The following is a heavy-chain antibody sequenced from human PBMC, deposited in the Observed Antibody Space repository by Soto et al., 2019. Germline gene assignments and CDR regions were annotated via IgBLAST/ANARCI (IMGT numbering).Heavy chain of an antibody. J-gene: IGHJ6*03. Sequence: QASETLPLTCTVSGGSISSYYWSWIRQPPGKGLEWIGYIYYSGSTNYNPSLKSRVTIAVDTSKNQFSLKLSSVTAADTAVYYCASILLRGNAAQYYYYYMDVWGKGTTVTVSS. CDR3: ASILLRGNAAQYYYYYMDV. D-gene: IGHD2-15*01. CDR2: IYYSGST. V-gene: IGHV4-59*01. CDR1: GGSISSYY.